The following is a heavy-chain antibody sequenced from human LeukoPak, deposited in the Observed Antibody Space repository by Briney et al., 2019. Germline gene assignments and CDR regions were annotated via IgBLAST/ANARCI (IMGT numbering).Heavy chain of an antibody. D-gene: IGHD3-22*01. V-gene: IGHV5-51*01. CDR1: GYIFTNYW. J-gene: IGHJ4*02. CDR3: ARLLIDDSSGYYFDY. CDR2: IYPRDSDT. Sequence: GESLKISCKASGYIFTNYWIGWVRQMPGKGLEWMGIIYPRDSDTRYSPSFQGQVTVSADKSISTAYLQWSSLKASDTAMYYCARLLIDDSSGYYFDYWGQGTLVTVSS.